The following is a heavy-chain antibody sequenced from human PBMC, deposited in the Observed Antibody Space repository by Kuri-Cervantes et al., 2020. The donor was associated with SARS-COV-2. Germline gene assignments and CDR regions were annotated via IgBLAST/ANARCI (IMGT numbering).Heavy chain of an antibody. V-gene: IGHV1-2*02. J-gene: IGHJ5*02. CDR3: ARSVREYDFWSGYPNWFDP. CDR2: INPNSGGT. D-gene: IGHD3-3*01. Sequence: ASVKVSCKASGYTFTSYYMHWVRQAPGQGLEWMGWINPNSGGTNYAQKLQGRVTMTTDTSTSTAYMELRSLRSDDTAVYYCARSVREYDFWSGYPNWFDPWGQGTLVTVSS. CDR1: GYTFTSYY.